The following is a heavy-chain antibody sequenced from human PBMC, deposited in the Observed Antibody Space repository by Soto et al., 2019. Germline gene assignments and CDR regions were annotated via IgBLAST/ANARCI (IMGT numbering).Heavy chain of an antibody. CDR1: GFTFRNFV. D-gene: IGHD3-10*01. Sequence: GGSLRLSCAASGFTFRNFVMSWVRQAPGKGLEWVSAIRATGGQTFYADSVKGRFTISRDNSKNTLYLQMNSLRAEDTAVYYCASNYYGSGSYYNARYNWFDPWGQGTLVTVSS. J-gene: IGHJ5*02. V-gene: IGHV3-23*01. CDR2: IRATGGQT. CDR3: ASNYYGSGSYYNARYNWFDP.